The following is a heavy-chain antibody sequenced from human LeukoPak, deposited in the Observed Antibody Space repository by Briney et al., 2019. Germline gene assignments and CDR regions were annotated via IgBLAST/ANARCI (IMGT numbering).Heavy chain of an antibody. J-gene: IGHJ4*02. V-gene: IGHV3-48*03. Sequence: PGGSLRLSCAASGFTFSSYEMNWVRRAPGKGLEWVSYISSSARTIYYADSVKGRFTNFRDNAKKSLYLQMNSLRAEDTAVYYCARGYCSSTSCYDYWGQGTLVTVSS. CDR1: GFTFSSYE. CDR2: ISSSARTI. CDR3: ARGYCSSTSCYDY. D-gene: IGHD2-2*01.